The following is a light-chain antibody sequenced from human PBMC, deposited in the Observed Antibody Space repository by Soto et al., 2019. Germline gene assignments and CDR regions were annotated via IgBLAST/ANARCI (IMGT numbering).Light chain of an antibody. CDR3: LQDYNYPRT. V-gene: IGKV1-6*01. CDR2: DAS. J-gene: IGKJ1*01. CDR1: QDIGKD. Sequence: AIQMTQSPSSLSASVGDRVTLTCRASQDIGKDLGWYQQKPGEAPKLLIFDASPVQTGVPSRLRGSGSGTDFTLTISSLQPEDFATYFCLQDYNYPRTFGQGT.